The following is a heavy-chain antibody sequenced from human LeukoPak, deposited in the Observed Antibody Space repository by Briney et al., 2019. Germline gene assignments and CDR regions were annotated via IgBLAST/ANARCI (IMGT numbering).Heavy chain of an antibody. CDR1: GGSISSYY. CDR2: IYYSGST. V-gene: IGHV4-59*08. D-gene: IGHD5/OR15-5a*01. CDR3: ARLGEVAVSMDFDY. Sequence: SETLCLTCTVSGGSISSYYWSWIRQPPGKGLEWIGYIYYSGSTNYNPSLKSRVTISVDTSKNQFSLKLSSVTAADTAVYYCARLGEVAVSMDFDYWGQGTLVTVSS. J-gene: IGHJ4*02.